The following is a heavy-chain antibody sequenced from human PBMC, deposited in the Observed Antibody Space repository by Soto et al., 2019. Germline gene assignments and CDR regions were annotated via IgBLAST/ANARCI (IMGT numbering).Heavy chain of an antibody. CDR1: GGSISSGGYS. J-gene: IGHJ4*02. CDR2: IYHSGST. Sequence: SETLSLTCAASGGSISSGGYSWSWIRQPPGKGLEWIGYIYHSGSTYYNPSLKSRVTISVDRSKNQFSLKLSSVTAADTAVYYCARGSSSWYPFDYWGQGTLVTVSS. V-gene: IGHV4-30-2*01. CDR3: ARGSSSWYPFDY. D-gene: IGHD6-13*01.